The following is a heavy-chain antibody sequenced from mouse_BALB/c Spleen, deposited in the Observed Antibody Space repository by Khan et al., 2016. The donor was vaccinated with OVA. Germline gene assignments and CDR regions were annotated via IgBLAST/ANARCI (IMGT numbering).Heavy chain of an antibody. CDR3: ARLAYYYNSEGFAY. CDR1: GFTFSTYG. J-gene: IGHJ3*01. V-gene: IGHV5-6*01. CDR2: ISSGGHYT. D-gene: IGHD1-1*02. Sequence: EVQRVESGGDLVRPGGSLKLSCAASGFTFSTYGMSWVRQTPDKRLEWVATISSGGHYTYYPDSVKGRFTISRDNAKNTLYLQMSSLKSEDTAIYYCARLAYYYNSEGFAYWGQGTLVTVSA.